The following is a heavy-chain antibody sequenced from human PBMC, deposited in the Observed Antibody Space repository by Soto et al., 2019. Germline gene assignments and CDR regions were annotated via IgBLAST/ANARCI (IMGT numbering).Heavy chain of an antibody. Sequence: QVQLQESGPGLVKPSQTLSLTCTVSGGSISSGGYYWSWIRQHPGKGLEWIGYIYYSGSTYYNPSLNSRVTISVDTSKNQFSLKLSSVTAADTAVYYCARGALYSRSVDYWGQGTLVTVSS. J-gene: IGHJ4*02. CDR2: IYYSGST. D-gene: IGHD2-15*01. CDR1: GGSISSGGYY. CDR3: ARGALYSRSVDY. V-gene: IGHV4-31*03.